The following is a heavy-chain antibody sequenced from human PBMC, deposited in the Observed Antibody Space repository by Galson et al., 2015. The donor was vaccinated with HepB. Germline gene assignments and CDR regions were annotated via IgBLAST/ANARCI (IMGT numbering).Heavy chain of an antibody. CDR3: AKEAADYYASGSWGDY. D-gene: IGHD3-10*01. CDR1: GFTFRNYA. J-gene: IGHJ4*02. Sequence: SLRLSCATSGFTFRNYAMTWVRQAPGKGLEWVSTISGSGGNTYHADSVKGRFTISRDNSKNTLFSQMNSLRAEDTAIYYCAKEAADYYASGSWGDYWGQGTLVTVSS. V-gene: IGHV3-23*01. CDR2: ISGSGGNT.